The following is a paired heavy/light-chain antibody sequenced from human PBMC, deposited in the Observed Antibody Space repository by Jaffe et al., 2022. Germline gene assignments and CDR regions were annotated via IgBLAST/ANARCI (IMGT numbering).Light chain of an antibody. CDR2: GKN. CDR3: NSRDSSGNHLNWV. J-gene: IGLJ3*02. V-gene: IGLV3-19*01. CDR1: SLRSYY. Sequence: SSELTQDPAVSVALGQTVRITCQGDSLRSYYASWYQQKPGQAPVLVIYGKNNRPSGIPDRFSGSSSGNTASLTITGAQAEDEADYYCNSRDSSGNHLNWVFGGGTKLTVL.
Heavy chain of an antibody. V-gene: IGHV2-70*01. CDR1: GFSLSTSGMC. J-gene: IGHJ3*02. D-gene: IGHD2-15*01. CDR2: IDWDDDK. CDR3: ARMNLSPSTSVVVAATKAFDI. Sequence: QVTLRESGPALVKPTQTLTLTCTFSGFSLSTSGMCVSWIRQPPGKALEWLALIDWDDDKYYSTSLKTRLTISKDTSKNQVVLTMTNMDPVDTATYYCARMNLSPSTSVVVAATKAFDIWGQGTMVTVSS.